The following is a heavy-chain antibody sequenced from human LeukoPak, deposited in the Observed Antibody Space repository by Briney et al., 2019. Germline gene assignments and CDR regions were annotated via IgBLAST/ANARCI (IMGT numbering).Heavy chain of an antibody. J-gene: IGHJ4*02. CDR1: GFTFSSYW. D-gene: IGHD6-13*01. Sequence: GGSLRLSCAASGFTFSSYWMHWVRQAPGKGLVGVSRINTDGSSTSYADSEKGRFTISRDNAKNTLYLQMNSLRAEDTAVYYCARVSSSSWWALDYWGQGTLVTVSS. CDR2: INTDGSST. CDR3: ARVSSSSWWALDY. V-gene: IGHV3-74*01.